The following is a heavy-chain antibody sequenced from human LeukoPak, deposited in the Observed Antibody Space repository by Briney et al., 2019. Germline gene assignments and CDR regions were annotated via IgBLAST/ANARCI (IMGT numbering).Heavy chain of an antibody. D-gene: IGHD2-15*01. CDR2: INHSGST. J-gene: IGHJ6*03. Sequence: SETLSLTCAVYGGSFSGYYWSWIRQPPGKGLEWIGEINHSGSTNYNPSLKSRVTISVDTSKNQFSLKLSSVTAADMAVYYCARVSFFRWAATRPSYYYYYMDVWGKGTTVTISS. CDR1: GGSFSGYY. V-gene: IGHV4-34*01. CDR3: ARVSFFRWAATRPSYYYYYMDV.